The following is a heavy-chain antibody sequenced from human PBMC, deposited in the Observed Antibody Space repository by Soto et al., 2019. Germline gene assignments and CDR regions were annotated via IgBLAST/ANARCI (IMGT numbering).Heavy chain of an antibody. J-gene: IGHJ5*02. D-gene: IGHD3-3*01. CDR2: INHSGST. CDR3: ARGGPLSTICGVVIRNWFDP. CDR1: GGSFSGYY. V-gene: IGHV4-34*01. Sequence: QVQLQQWGAGLLTPSETLSLTCAVYGGSFSGYYWSWIRQPPGKGLEWSGEINHSGSTNYNPSLKSRVTIAVVTSRNHFSLKLSSVTAAETAVYYCARGGPLSTICGVVIRNWFDPWGQGTLVTVSS.